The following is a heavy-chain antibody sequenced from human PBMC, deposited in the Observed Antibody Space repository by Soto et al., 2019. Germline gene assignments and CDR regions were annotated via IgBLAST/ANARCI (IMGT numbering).Heavy chain of an antibody. Sequence: EVQLVESGGGLVQPGGSLRLSCAASGFTFSSYSMNWVRQAPGKGLAWVSYISSSSSTIYYADFVKGRFTISRDNAKNSLYLQMNSLRDGDTVVYYCASGKDYAEGGYWGQGTLVTVSS. J-gene: IGHJ4*02. CDR2: ISSSSSTI. CDR3: ASGKDYAEGGY. CDR1: GFTFSSYS. D-gene: IGHD4-17*01. V-gene: IGHV3-48*02.